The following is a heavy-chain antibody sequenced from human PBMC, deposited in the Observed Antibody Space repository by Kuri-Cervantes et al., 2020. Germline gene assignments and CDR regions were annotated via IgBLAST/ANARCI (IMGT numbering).Heavy chain of an antibody. D-gene: IGHD3-10*02. CDR1: GYSFGNFD. J-gene: IGHJ6*03. CDR2: ISPHNGHT. V-gene: IGHV1-18*04. Sequence: ASVKVSCKASGYSFGNFDIMWVRQAPGQGLEWMGWISPHNGHTNYTRKLQGRVTMTTDTSKSTAYMELRSLRSDDTAVYYCARVHYVGRDGYYYYYMDVWGKGTTVTVSS. CDR3: ARVHYVGRDGYYYYYMDV.